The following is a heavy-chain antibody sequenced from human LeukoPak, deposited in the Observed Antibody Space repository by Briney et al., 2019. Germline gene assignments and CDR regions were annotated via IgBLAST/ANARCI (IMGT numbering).Heavy chain of an antibody. V-gene: IGHV3-74*01. Sequence: GGSLRLSCAASGFTFSRYYMHWVRQAPGKGLVWVSRINSDGSSTTYADSVKGRFTISRDNAKNTLYLQMNNLRADDTAVYYCARDADLGATITGGFDIWGQGTMVTVSS. D-gene: IGHD5-24*01. J-gene: IGHJ3*02. CDR2: INSDGSST. CDR3: ARDADLGATITGGFDI. CDR1: GFTFSRYY.